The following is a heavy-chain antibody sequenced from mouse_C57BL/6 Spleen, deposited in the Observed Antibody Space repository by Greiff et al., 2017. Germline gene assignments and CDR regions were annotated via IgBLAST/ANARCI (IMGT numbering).Heavy chain of an antibody. Sequence: QVHVQQSGAELARPGASVKLSCKASGYTFTSYGISWVKQRTGQGLEWIGEIYPRSGNTYYNEKFKGKATLTADKSSSTAYMELRSLTSEDSAVYFCARLLLNYAMDYWGQGTSVTVSS. CDR1: GYTFTSYG. J-gene: IGHJ4*01. CDR2: IYPRSGNT. CDR3: ARLLLNYAMDY. V-gene: IGHV1-81*01. D-gene: IGHD2-3*01.